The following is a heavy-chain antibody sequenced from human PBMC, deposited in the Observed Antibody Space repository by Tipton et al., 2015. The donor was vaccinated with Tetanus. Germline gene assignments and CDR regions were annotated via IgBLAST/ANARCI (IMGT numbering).Heavy chain of an antibody. CDR2: IYYSGST. CDR1: GGSISSYY. D-gene: IGHD2-21*01. CDR3: ARAPNRISRAYDY. Sequence: TLSLTCTVSGGSISSYYWSWIRQPPGKGLEWIGYIYYSGSTNYNPSLKSRVTISVDTSKNQFSLKLSSVAAADTALYYCARAPNRISRAYDYWGQGTVVTVSS. V-gene: IGHV4-59*01. J-gene: IGHJ4*02.